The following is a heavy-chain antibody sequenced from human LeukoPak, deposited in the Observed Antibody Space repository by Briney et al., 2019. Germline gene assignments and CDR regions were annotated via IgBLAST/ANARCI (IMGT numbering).Heavy chain of an antibody. V-gene: IGHV3-23*01. Sequence: GGSLRLSCAASGFTFSSHTMSWVRQAPGKGLEWVSGISGSGVNTYYANSVKGRFTISRDNAKNSLYLEMNSLRAEDTAVYYCAREGTYLDAFDIWGQGTMVTVSS. D-gene: IGHD1-26*01. CDR1: GFTFSSHT. J-gene: IGHJ3*02. CDR3: AREGTYLDAFDI. CDR2: ISGSGVNT.